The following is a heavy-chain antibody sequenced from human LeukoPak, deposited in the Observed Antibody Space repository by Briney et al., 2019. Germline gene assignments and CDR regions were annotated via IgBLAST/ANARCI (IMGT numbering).Heavy chain of an antibody. CDR3: AKDQYYYDSSGYYYVDY. CDR2: ISYDGSNK. Sequence: GGSLRLSCAASGFTFSSYGMHWVRQAPGKGLEWVAVISYDGSNKYYADSVKGRFTISRDNSKNTLYLQMNSLRAEDTAVYCCAKDQYYYDSSGYYYVDYWGQGTLVTVSS. D-gene: IGHD3-22*01. V-gene: IGHV3-30*18. J-gene: IGHJ4*02. CDR1: GFTFSSYG.